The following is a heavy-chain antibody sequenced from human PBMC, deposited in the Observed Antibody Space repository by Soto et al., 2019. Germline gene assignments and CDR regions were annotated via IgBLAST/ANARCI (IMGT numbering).Heavy chain of an antibody. Sequence: GGSLRLSCAASGFTFSSYGMHWVRQAPGKGLEWVAVISYDGSNKYYADSVKGRFTISRDNSKNTLYLQMNSLRAEDTAVYYCAKDRLLRWELLSSVVDYWGQGTLVTVSS. CDR2: ISYDGSNK. CDR1: GFTFSSYG. CDR3: AKDRLLRWELLSSVVDY. J-gene: IGHJ4*02. D-gene: IGHD1-26*01. V-gene: IGHV3-30*18.